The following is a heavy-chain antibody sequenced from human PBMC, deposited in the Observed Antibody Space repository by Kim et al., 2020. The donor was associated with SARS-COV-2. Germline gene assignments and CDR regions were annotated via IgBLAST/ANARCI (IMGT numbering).Heavy chain of an antibody. J-gene: IGHJ4*02. CDR3: ARPSTSSSYW. V-gene: IGHV3-74*01. CDR2: T. D-gene: IGHD2-2*01. Sequence: TIYAGSVKGRFTISRDNAKNTLYLQMNSLRAEDTAVYYCARPSTSSSYWWGQGTLVTVSS.